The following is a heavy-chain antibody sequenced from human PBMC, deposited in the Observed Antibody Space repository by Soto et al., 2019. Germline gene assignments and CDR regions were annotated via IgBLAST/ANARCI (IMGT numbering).Heavy chain of an antibody. V-gene: IGHV3-30*18. CDR3: AKDSLQSLPYDFWSGYYTPDYYYMDV. CDR1: GFTFSSYG. D-gene: IGHD3-3*01. Sequence: HPGGSLRLSCAASGFTFSSYGMHWVRQAPGKGLEWVAVISYDGSNKYYADSVKGRFTISRDNSKNTLYLQMNSLRAEYTAVYYCAKDSLQSLPYDFWSGYYTPDYYYMDVWGKGTTVTVSS. J-gene: IGHJ6*03. CDR2: ISYDGSNK.